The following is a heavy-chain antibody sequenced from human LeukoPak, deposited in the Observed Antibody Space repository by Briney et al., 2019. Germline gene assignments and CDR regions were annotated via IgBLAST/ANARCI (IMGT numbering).Heavy chain of an antibody. Sequence: GGSLRLSCAASGFTFDDYTMHRVRQAPGKGLEWVSLITWDGGSTYYADSVKGRFTVSRDNNKNSLYLQMNSLRTEDTALYYCAKDYFTYDFGDNVGEYVMDVWGQGTTVTVSS. CDR2: ITWDGGST. J-gene: IGHJ6*02. V-gene: IGHV3-43*01. CDR1: GFTFDDYT. D-gene: IGHD4-17*01. CDR3: AKDYFTYDFGDNVGEYVMDV.